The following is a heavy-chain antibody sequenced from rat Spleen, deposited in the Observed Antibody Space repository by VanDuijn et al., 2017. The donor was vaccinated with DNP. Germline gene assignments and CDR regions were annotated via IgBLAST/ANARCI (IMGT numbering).Heavy chain of an antibody. CDR2: ISTSGGST. V-gene: IGHV5-25*01. D-gene: IGHD4-3*01. CDR3: ARGPRGWFAY. CDR1: GFTFSNYD. Sequence: EVQLVESGGGLVQPGRSLKLSCAASGFTFSNYDMAWVRQAPTKGLEWVASISTSGGSTYYRDSVKGRFTVSRDNAKSTLYLQMDSLRSEDTATYYCARGPRGWFAYWGQGTLVTVSS. J-gene: IGHJ3*01.